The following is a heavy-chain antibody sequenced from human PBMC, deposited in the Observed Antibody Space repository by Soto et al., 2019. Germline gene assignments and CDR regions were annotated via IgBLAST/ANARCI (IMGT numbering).Heavy chain of an antibody. J-gene: IGHJ4*02. CDR1: GFTFSSHA. V-gene: IGHV3-23*01. D-gene: IGHD5-18*01. CDR3: AKDQGVSGAYSYGYDY. Sequence: GGSLRLSCAASGFTFSSHAMSWVRQAPAKGLEWVSAISGSGRSTYYADSVKGRFTISRDNSKNTVYLQMNSLRAEDTAVYYCAKDQGVSGAYSYGYDYWGLGTLVTVS. CDR2: ISGSGRST.